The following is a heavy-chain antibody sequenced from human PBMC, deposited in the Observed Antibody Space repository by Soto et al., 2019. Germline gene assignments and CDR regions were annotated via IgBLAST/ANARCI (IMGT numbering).Heavy chain of an antibody. CDR1: CGSISNENYY. CDR3: ARHPYSNLWYNWLDT. J-gene: IGHJ5*02. V-gene: IGHV4-39*01. D-gene: IGHD6-13*01. Sequence: PSETLSLTCPFSCGSISNENYYLNFFLQPPWKGLEWIGTIYYSGSTYYTPSLKSRVTISVDTSQNQFSLRLSSVTAADTAMYYCARHPYSNLWYNWLDTWGQGTLVTVSS. CDR2: IYYSGST.